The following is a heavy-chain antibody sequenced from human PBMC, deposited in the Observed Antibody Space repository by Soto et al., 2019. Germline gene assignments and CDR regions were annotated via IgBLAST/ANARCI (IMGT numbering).Heavy chain of an antibody. CDR2: IYYTGST. J-gene: IGHJ6*02. Sequence: QVQLQPSGPGLVKPSGTLSLTCTVFGGSIEPTDWWSWVSQSTGTGLEGIAEIYYTGSTNYNPSLKSRATILADAAKRQISLSLSPVTAADSAVYFCVRERVESGDYQGMDVWCQGTKVTVSS. D-gene: IGHD3-3*01. V-gene: IGHV4-4*02. CDR3: VRERVESGDYQGMDV. CDR1: GGSIEPTDW.